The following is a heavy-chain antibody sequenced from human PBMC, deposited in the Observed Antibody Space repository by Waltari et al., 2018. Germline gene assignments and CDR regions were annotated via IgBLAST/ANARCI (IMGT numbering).Heavy chain of an antibody. J-gene: IGHJ4*02. D-gene: IGHD6-13*01. V-gene: IGHV4-39*07. Sequence: QPQLQESGPGLVKPSETLSLTCTVSGGSISSSSYYWGWIRQPPGKGLEWIGSIYYSGSTYYNPSLKSRVTISVDTSKNQFSLKLSSVTAADTAVYYCARGKEQLAFFDYWGQGTLVTVSS. CDR2: IYYSGST. CDR1: GGSISSSSYY. CDR3: ARGKEQLAFFDY.